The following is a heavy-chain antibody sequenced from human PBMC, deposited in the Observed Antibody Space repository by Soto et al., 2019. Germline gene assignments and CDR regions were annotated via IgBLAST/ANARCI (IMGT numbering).Heavy chain of an antibody. D-gene: IGHD6-19*01. CDR1: GFSFSSYA. V-gene: IGHV3-30-3*01. Sequence: QVRLVESGGGVVQPGRSLRLSCTASGFSFSSYAMYWFRQPPGKGLEWVAVISHDGINKHYADSVKGRVTVSRDNSNHSLDLQLNSLRGEDTSMYYCARAMDSSDYFVKWFEPWVQGTLVTVSS. CDR3: ARAMDSSDYFVKWFEP. J-gene: IGHJ5*02. CDR2: ISHDGINK.